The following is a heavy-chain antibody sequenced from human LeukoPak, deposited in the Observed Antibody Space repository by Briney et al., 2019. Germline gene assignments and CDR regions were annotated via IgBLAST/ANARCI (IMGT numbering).Heavy chain of an antibody. CDR3: ARGRSSQH. Sequence: PSETLSLTCTVSGGSISSYYWSWIRQPPGKGLEWIGEINHSRSTNYNPSLKSRVTISVDTSKNQFSLKLSSVTAADTAVYYCARGRSSQHWGQGTLVTVSS. CDR1: GGSISSYY. CDR2: INHSRST. J-gene: IGHJ1*01. D-gene: IGHD6-6*01. V-gene: IGHV4-34*01.